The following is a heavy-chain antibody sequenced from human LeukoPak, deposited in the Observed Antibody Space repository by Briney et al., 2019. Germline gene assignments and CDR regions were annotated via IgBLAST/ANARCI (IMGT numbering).Heavy chain of an antibody. V-gene: IGHV1-2*02. Sequence: ASVKVSCKASGYTFTGYYMHWVRQAPGQGLEWMGWINPNSGGTNYAQKFQGRVTMTRDTSISTAYMDMSRLKSDDTAVYYCARVRSGGANWGQGTLVTVSS. CDR3: ARVRSGGAN. CDR2: INPNSGGT. J-gene: IGHJ4*02. D-gene: IGHD2-15*01. CDR1: GYTFTGYY.